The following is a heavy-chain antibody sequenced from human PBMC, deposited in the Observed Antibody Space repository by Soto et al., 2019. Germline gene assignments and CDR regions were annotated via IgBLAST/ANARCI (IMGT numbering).Heavy chain of an antibody. V-gene: IGHV4-31*02. CDR1: GGSIGSRDYY. CDR2: IYYNGNT. D-gene: IGHD3-10*01. J-gene: IGHJ6*02. Sequence: QVEVQEAGPGLVKPSHTLSLKCSVSGGSIGSRDYYWSWLRQHPEKGLEWIGSIYYNGNTDYNPSLRGRPTMSLDTSMNEFSLKLTSVTAADTAVYYCARDKGGAALKGSGMDVWVQGTTVTVS. CDR3: ARDKGGAALKGSGMDV.